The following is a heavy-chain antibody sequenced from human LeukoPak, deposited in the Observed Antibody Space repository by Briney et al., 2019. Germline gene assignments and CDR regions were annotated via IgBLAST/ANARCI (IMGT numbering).Heavy chain of an antibody. CDR2: FDPEDGET. Sequence: GASVKVSCKVSGYTLTELSMHWVRQAPGKGLEWMGGFDPEDGETIYAQKFQGRVTMTEDTSTDTAYMALSSLRSEDTAVYYCATVAVAGGGPRYFDLWGRGTLVTVSS. D-gene: IGHD6-19*01. CDR1: GYTLTELS. J-gene: IGHJ2*01. V-gene: IGHV1-24*01. CDR3: ATVAVAGGGPRYFDL.